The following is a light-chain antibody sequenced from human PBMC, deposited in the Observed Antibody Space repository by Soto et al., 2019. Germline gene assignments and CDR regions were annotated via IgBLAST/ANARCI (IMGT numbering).Light chain of an antibody. CDR1: QRFGSSN. Sequence: EIVLTQSPGTLSLSPGERGTLSCRASQRFGSSNLAWYQQKPGQAPRLLIYSTSSRATGIPDRFSGSGSGTDFTLTISRLEPEDFAVYYCQQYGNSPWTFGQGPKVDIK. CDR3: QQYGNSPWT. CDR2: STS. V-gene: IGKV3-20*01. J-gene: IGKJ1*01.